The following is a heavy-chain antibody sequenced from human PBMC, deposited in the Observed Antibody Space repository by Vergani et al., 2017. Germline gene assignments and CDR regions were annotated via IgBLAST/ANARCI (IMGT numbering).Heavy chain of an antibody. V-gene: IGHV4-39*01. J-gene: IGHJ4*02. CDR1: GGSITSSSYY. D-gene: IGHD3-10*01. CDR3: ARQGITMVRGVIRHFDY. Sequence: QLHLQESGPGLVKPSETLSLTCTVSGGSITSSSYYWGWIRQPPGKGLEWIGNIYHSGGAYYNPSLKGRVTISVDTSKNQFSLEVTSVTAADTAVYYCARQGITMVRGVIRHFDYWGQGTLVTVSS. CDR2: IYHSGGA.